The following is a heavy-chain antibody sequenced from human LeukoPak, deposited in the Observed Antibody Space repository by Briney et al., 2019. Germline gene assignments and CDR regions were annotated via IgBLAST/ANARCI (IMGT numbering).Heavy chain of an antibody. D-gene: IGHD2-2*01. J-gene: IGHJ4*02. Sequence: GGSLRLSCAASGFTFSDYYMTWIRQAPGKGLEWVSYISSSGSTIYYADSVKGRFTISRDNAKNSLYLQMNSLRAEDTAVYYCARGARPVAMRNYFDYWGQGTLVTVSS. CDR1: GFTFSDYY. CDR3: ARGARPVAMRNYFDY. V-gene: IGHV3-11*01. CDR2: ISSSGSTI.